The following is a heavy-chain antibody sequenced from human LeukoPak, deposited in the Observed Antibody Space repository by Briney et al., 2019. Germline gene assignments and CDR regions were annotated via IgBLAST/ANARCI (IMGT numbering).Heavy chain of an antibody. CDR2: IYCSGST. V-gene: IGHV4-39*01. D-gene: IGHD3-22*01. CDR3: ARQPLIYYDSSGYYLDY. CDR1: GGSISSSSYY. Sequence: PSETLSLTCTVSGGSISSSSYYWGWIRQPPGKGLEWIGSIYCSGSTYHNPSLKSRVTTSVDTSKNQFSLKLSSVTAADTAVYYCARQPLIYYDSSGYYLDYWGQGTLVTVSS. J-gene: IGHJ4*02.